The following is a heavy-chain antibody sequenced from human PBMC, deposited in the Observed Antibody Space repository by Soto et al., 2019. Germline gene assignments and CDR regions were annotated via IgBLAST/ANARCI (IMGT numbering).Heavy chain of an antibody. D-gene: IGHD2-8*01. Sequence: EVQLLESGGGLVQPGGSLRLSCAASGFSFSTYTMSWVRRAPGKGLEWVSAISGSGGSPSYADSVQGRFTISRDNPKKTLYLQMISLRDDDTDVYYCARARCTTSNCYVPDYWGQRTLDTVS. J-gene: IGHJ4*02. CDR2: ISGSGGSP. CDR3: ARARCTTSNCYVPDY. CDR1: GFSFSTYT. V-gene: IGHV3-23*01.